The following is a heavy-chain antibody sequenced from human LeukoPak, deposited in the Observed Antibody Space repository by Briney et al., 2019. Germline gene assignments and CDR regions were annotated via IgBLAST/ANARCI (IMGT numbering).Heavy chain of an antibody. CDR1: GFTFSNYG. Sequence: GGSLRLSCAASGFTFSNYGMHWVRQAPGKGLEWVAVIWFDGSKTYHADSVKGRFTISRDNSKNTLYLQMNSLRVEDTAVYYCARARGYDGSDYYYGFFDYCGQGTLVTVSS. V-gene: IGHV3-33*01. D-gene: IGHD3-22*01. CDR3: ARARGYDGSDYYYGFFDY. J-gene: IGHJ4*02. CDR2: IWFDGSKT.